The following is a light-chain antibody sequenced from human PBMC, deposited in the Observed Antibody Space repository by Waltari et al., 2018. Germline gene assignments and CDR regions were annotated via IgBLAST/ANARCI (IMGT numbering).Light chain of an antibody. Sequence: QSVLPPPPSVSGTPGQEVTISCSASRSHIGSDYIHWYQHFPGMAPKLLIFRNNQRPSGVPDRFSASKSDTSASLAISGLRSEDEADYYCAAWDDSLSGWLFGGGTKLTVL. J-gene: IGLJ3*02. V-gene: IGLV1-47*01. CDR2: RNN. CDR1: RSHIGSDY. CDR3: AAWDDSLSGWL.